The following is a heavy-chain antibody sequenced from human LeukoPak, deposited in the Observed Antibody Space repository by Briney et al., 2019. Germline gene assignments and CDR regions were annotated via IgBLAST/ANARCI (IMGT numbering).Heavy chain of an antibody. CDR2: ISSSGSTI. CDR1: GFTFSSYS. CDR3: ARAWRIAAAAGP. Sequence: PGGSLRLSCAASGFTFSSYSMNWVRQAPGKGLEWVSYISSSGSTIYYADSVKGRFTISRDNAKNSLYLQMNSLRAEDTAVYYCARAWRIAAAAGPWGQGTLVTVSS. V-gene: IGHV3-48*04. D-gene: IGHD6-13*01. J-gene: IGHJ5*02.